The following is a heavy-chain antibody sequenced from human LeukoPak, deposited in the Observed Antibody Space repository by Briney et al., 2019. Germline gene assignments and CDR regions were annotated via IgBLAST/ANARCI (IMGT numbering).Heavy chain of an antibody. D-gene: IGHD2-21*01. J-gene: IGHJ4*02. CDR2: ISYDGSNK. Sequence: GGSLRLSCAASGFTFSSYAMHWVRQAPGKGLEWVAVISYDGSNKYYADSVKGRFTISRDNSKNTVYLQMSTLRPEDTAIFYCASDPNRLADNGGDYLDYWGQGTLVTVSS. V-gene: IGHV3-30*04. CDR1: GFTFSSYA. CDR3: ASDPNRLADNGGDYLDY.